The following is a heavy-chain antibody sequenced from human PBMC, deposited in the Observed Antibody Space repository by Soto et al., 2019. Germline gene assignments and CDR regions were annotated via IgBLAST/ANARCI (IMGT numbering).Heavy chain of an antibody. V-gene: IGHV3-23*01. CDR1: GFTFSSYA. CDR3: ARGWCSPSGYACHFDY. Sequence: GGSLRLSCAASGFTFSSYAMSWVRQAPGKGLEWVSAISSSGGSTYYADSVKGRFTISRDNAKNTLYLQMNSLRAEDTAVYYCARGWCSPSGYACHFDYWGQGTLVTVSS. CDR2: ISSSGGST. D-gene: IGHD5-12*01. J-gene: IGHJ4*02.